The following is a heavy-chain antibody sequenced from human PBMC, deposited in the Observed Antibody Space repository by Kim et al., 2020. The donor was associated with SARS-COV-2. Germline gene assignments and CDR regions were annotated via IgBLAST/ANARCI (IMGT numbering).Heavy chain of an antibody. CDR2: IYHSGST. CDR3: ARVNSSGWYGRNYYGMDV. CDR1: GGSISSSNW. D-gene: IGHD6-19*01. V-gene: IGHV4-4*02. J-gene: IGHJ6*02. Sequence: SETLSLTCAVSGGSISSSNWWSWVRQPPGKGLEWIGEIYHSGSTNYNPSLKSRVTISVDKSKNQFSLKLSSVTAADTAVYYCARVNSSGWYGRNYYGMDVWGQETTVTVSS.